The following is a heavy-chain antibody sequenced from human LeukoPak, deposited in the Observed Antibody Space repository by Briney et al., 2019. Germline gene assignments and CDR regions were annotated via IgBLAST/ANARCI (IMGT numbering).Heavy chain of an antibody. J-gene: IGHJ4*02. V-gene: IGHV1-69*06. CDR3: ARVASPWPMVRGVFDY. CDR1: GGTFSSYA. CDR2: IIPVFGTA. D-gene: IGHD3-10*01. Sequence: SVKVSCKASGGTFSSYAISWVRQAPGQGLEWMGGIIPVFGTANYAQKFQGRVTITADKSTSTAYMELSSLRSEDTAVYYCARVASPWPMVRGVFDYWGQGTLVTVSS.